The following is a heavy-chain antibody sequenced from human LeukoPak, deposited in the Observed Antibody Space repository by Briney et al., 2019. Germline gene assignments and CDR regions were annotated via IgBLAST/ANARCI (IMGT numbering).Heavy chain of an antibody. CDR2: INPSGGRT. V-gene: IGHV1-46*01. CDR3: AIGYNDFIVVFTPATQFDY. D-gene: IGHD2-2*01. J-gene: IGHJ4*02. Sequence: ASVKVSCKASGYTFTSYYMHWVRQAPGQGLEWMGIINPSGGRTSYAQKFQGRVTMTRETSTSTVYMELSSLRSEDTAVYYCAIGYNDFIVVFTPATQFDYWGQGTRVTVSS. CDR1: GYTFTSYY.